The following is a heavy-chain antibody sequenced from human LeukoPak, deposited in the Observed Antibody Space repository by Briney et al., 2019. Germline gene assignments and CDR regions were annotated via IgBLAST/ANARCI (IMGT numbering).Heavy chain of an antibody. V-gene: IGHV4-39*07. CDR3: ARDWQQLVWTAWFDP. D-gene: IGHD6-6*01. J-gene: IGHJ5*02. CDR1: GGSISSSSYY. Sequence: SETLSLTCTVSGGSISSSSYYWGWIRQPPGKGLEWIGSIYYSGSTYYNPSLKSRVTISVDTSKNQFSLKLSSVTAADTAVYYCARDWQQLVWTAWFDPWGQGTLVTVSS. CDR2: IYYSGST.